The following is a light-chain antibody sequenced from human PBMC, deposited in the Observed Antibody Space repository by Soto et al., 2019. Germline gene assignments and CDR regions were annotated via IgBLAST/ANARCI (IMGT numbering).Light chain of an antibody. J-gene: IGKJ4*02. V-gene: IGKV3-11*01. CDR1: QSVSSY. Sequence: EIVLTQSPATLSLSPGERATLSCRASQSVSSYLAWYQQKPGQAPRLLIYDASNRATGIPARFSGSGSGTAFTLTISSLEPEDFAGYYCQQRSGFGGGTKVEIK. CDR3: QQRSG. CDR2: DAS.